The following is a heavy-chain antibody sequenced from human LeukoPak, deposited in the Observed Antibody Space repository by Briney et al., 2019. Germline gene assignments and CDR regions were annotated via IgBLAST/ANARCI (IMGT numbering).Heavy chain of an antibody. CDR3: TTPFWDSSSRYSTENDY. V-gene: IGHV3-15*01. CDR2: IKSKADGGTT. Sequence: GGSLRLSCAASGFTFSNAWMSWVRQAPGKGLEWVGRIKSKADGGTTDYAAPVKGRFTISRDDSKNTLYLQMNSLKTEDTAVYYCTTPFWDSSSRYSTENDYWGQGTLVTVSS. J-gene: IGHJ4*02. CDR1: GFTFSNAW. D-gene: IGHD6-13*01.